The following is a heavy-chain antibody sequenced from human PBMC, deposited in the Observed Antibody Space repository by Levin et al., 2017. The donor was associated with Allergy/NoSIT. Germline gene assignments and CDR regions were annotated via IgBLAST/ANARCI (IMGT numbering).Heavy chain of an antibody. J-gene: IGHJ6*03. CDR1: GFSFSSYG. CDR2: IWYDGGNK. V-gene: IGHV3-33*01. CDR3: ARAQSYPWYYYYNYYMDV. Sequence: GESLKISCAASGFSFSSYGMHWVRQAPGKGLEWVAVIWYDGGNKYYGDSVKGRFTISRDNSKSTLYLQLNSLSAEDTAVYYCARAQSYPWYYYYNYYMDVWGKGTTVTVSS. D-gene: IGHD3-10*01.